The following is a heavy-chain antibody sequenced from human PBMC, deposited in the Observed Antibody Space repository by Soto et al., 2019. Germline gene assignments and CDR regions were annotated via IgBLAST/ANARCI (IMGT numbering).Heavy chain of an antibody. CDR2: IRSKPKNYTT. CDR1: GFTFSDSA. Sequence: EVQLVESGGGLVQPGGSLTLSCATSGFTFSDSAMHWVRLASGKGLEWVGRIRSKPKNYTTTYSTSVRGRFTISRDDSKKMAYLQMDSLQTEDTAVYFCTRWLSGDYTHFDYWGQGTLVTVSS. J-gene: IGHJ4*02. V-gene: IGHV3-73*01. CDR3: TRWLSGDYTHFDY. D-gene: IGHD3-3*01.